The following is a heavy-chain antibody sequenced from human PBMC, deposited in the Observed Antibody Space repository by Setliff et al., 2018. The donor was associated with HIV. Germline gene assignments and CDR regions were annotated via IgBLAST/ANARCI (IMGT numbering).Heavy chain of an antibody. J-gene: IGHJ4*02. V-gene: IGHV4-59*08. Sequence: PSETLSLTCTVSGGSISSDYWSWIRQPPGKGLEWIGYIYYSGSTNYNPSLKSRVTISVDTSKNQFSLKLTSVTAADTAVYFCAAASSWDPLLDYWGQGTLVTVSS. CDR2: IYYSGST. CDR1: GGSISSDY. CDR3: AAASSWDPLLDY. D-gene: IGHD6-13*01.